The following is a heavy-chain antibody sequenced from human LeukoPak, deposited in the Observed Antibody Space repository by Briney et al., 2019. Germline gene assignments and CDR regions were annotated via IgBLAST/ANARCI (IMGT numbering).Heavy chain of an antibody. CDR2: IGTAGDP. V-gene: IGHV3-13*05. J-gene: IGHJ5*02. Sequence: GGSLRLSCAASGFTFSSYDMHWVRQATGKGLEWVSAIGTAGDPYYPGSVKGRFTISRENAKNSLYLQMNSLKTEDTAVYYCTRPRGTDYYGSGPNNWFDPWGQGTLVTVSS. D-gene: IGHD3-10*01. CDR3: TRPRGTDYYGSGPNNWFDP. CDR1: GFTFSSYD.